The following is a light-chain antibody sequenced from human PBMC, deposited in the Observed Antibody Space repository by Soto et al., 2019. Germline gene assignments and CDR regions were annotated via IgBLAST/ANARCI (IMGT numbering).Light chain of an antibody. V-gene: IGKV3-11*01. CDR3: QQRSDWPLT. Sequence: EIVLTQSPATLSLSPGERATLSCRASQSLNSYLAGYQQKRGQAPRLLIYDASKRATGIPARFSGSGSGTDFTLSISSLEPEDFAVYYCQQRSDWPLTFGGGTKVEIK. CDR2: DAS. CDR1: QSLNSY. J-gene: IGKJ4*01.